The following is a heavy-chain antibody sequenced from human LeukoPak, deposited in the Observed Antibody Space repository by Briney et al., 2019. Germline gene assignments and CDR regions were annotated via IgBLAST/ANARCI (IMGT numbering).Heavy chain of an antibody. J-gene: IGHJ5*02. Sequence: KPSETLSLTCTVSGGSISSGDYYWSWIRQPPGRGLEWIGYIYYSGSTYYNPSLKSRVTISVDTSKNQCSLKLSSVTAADTAVYYCARGPSEEERFDPWGQGTLVTVSS. CDR3: ARGPSEEERFDP. CDR2: IYYSGST. CDR1: GGSISSGDYY. V-gene: IGHV4-30-4*08. D-gene: IGHD6-6*01.